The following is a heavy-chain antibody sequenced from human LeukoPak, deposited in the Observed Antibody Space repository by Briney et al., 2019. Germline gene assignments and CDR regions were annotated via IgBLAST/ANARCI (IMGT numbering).Heavy chain of an antibody. D-gene: IGHD5-18*01. J-gene: IGHJ4*02. CDR2: ISYDGSNE. CDR3: AKALLDTAMVSLGDY. CDR1: GLTFSSYG. V-gene: IGHV3-30*18. Sequence: GRSLRLSCAASGLTFSSYGMHWVRQAPGKGLEWVAVISYDGSNEYYADSVKGRFTISRDNSKNTLYLQMNSLRAEDTAVYYCAKALLDTAMVSLGDYWGQGTLVTVSS.